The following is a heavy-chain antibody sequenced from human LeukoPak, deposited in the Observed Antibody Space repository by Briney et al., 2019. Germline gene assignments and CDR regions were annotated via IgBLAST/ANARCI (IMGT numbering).Heavy chain of an antibody. D-gene: IGHD5-18*01. CDR2: IYYSGST. CDR1: GGSISSYY. J-gene: IGHJ5*02. Sequence: PSETLSLTCTVSGGSISSYYWSWIRQPPGKGLEWIGYIYYSGSTNYNPSLKSRVTISVDTSKNQFSLKLSSVTAADTAVYYCARGNLRGNRQLWFWVNWFDPWGQGTLVTVSS. CDR3: ARGNLRGNRQLWFWVNWFDP. V-gene: IGHV4-59*12.